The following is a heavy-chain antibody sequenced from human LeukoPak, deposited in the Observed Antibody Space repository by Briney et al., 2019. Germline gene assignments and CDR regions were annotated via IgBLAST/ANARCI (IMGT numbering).Heavy chain of an antibody. J-gene: IGHJ4*02. V-gene: IGHV4-39*07. D-gene: IGHD5-24*01. CDR3: ASCGYNAFDY. CDR2: IYYSGST. Sequence: SGTLSLTCTVSGGSISSSSYYWGWIRQPPGKGLEWIGSIYYSGSTYYNPSLKSRVTISVDTSKNQFSLKLSSVTAADTAVYYCASCGYNAFDYWGQGTLVTVSS. CDR1: GGSISSSSYY.